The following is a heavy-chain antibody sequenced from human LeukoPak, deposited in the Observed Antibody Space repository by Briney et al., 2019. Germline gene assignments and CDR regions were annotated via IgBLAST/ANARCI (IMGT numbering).Heavy chain of an antibody. J-gene: IGHJ4*02. CDR3: ARDISMEIDPGVFDY. Sequence: PGGSLRLSCAASGFTFSSYSMNWVRQAPGKGLEWVSYISSSSSTIYYADSVKGRFTISRDNAKNSLYLRMNSLRAEDTAVYYCARDISMEIDPGVFDYWGQGTLVTVSS. CDR1: GFTFSSYS. D-gene: IGHD3-10*01. V-gene: IGHV3-48*04. CDR2: ISSSSSTI.